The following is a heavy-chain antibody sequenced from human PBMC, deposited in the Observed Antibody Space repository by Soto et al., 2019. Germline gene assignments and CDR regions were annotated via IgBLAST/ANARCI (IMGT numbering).Heavy chain of an antibody. Sequence: ASVKVSCKASGYTFTSYDINWVRQATGQGLEWMGWMNPNSGNTGYAQKFQGRVTMTRNTSISTAYMELSSLRSEDTAVYYCARAIEYGDYLHYYYYMDVWGKGTTVTVSS. CDR3: ARAIEYGDYLHYYYYMDV. D-gene: IGHD4-17*01. V-gene: IGHV1-8*01. CDR2: MNPNSGNT. J-gene: IGHJ6*03. CDR1: GYTFTSYD.